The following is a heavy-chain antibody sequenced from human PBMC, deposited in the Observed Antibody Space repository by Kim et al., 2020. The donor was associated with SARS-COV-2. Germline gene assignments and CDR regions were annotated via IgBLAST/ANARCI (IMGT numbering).Heavy chain of an antibody. Sequence: GGSLRLSCAASGFTFSSYWMSWVRQAPGKGLEWVANINQDGSERYYVDSVKGRFTISRDNAKNSLYLQMNSLRTDDTAVYYCARREPMDTTGGGTGKLGVWGQGTSVNVSS. CDR2: INQDGSER. D-gene: IGHD2-15*01. CDR3: ARREPMDTTGGGTGKLGV. V-gene: IGHV3-7*03. J-gene: IGHJ6*02. CDR1: GFTFSSYW.